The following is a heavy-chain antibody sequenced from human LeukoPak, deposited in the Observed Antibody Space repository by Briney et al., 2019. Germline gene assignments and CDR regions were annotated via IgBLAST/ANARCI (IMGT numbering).Heavy chain of an antibody. D-gene: IGHD2-8*01. Sequence: SETLSLTCTVSGGSSRSYHWSSIRQSPGKALEWIAYINSRGDTKYNPSLKSRVTISMDTPKNKFSLKVSSVTDADTSLYFCARTTSNGSADYWGQGTQVTVSA. V-gene: IGHV4-59*08. J-gene: IGHJ4*02. CDR1: GGSSRSYH. CDR3: ARTTSNGSADY. CDR2: INSRGDT.